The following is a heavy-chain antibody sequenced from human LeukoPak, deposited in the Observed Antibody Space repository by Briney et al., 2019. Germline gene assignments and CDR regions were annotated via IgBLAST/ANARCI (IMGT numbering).Heavy chain of an antibody. V-gene: IGHV4-59*01. Sequence: PSETLSLTCTVSGGSISSYYWSWIRQPPGKGLEWIGYIYYSGSTNYNPSLKSRVTISVDTSKNQFSLKLSSVTAADTAVYYCAREWPSGGNYYYGMDVWGQGTTVIVSS. CDR1: GGSISSYY. CDR2: IYYSGST. J-gene: IGHJ6*02. D-gene: IGHD2-15*01. CDR3: AREWPSGGNYYYGMDV.